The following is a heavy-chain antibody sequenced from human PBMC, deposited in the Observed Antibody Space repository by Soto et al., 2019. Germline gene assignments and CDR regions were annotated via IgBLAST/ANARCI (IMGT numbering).Heavy chain of an antibody. CDR3: AKTVGLSLFGHFTR. CDR1: GFTFSDAY. V-gene: IGHV3-11*05. CDR2: ISHTSHYM. J-gene: IGHJ2*01. Sequence: QEQLVESGGGLVKPGGSLRLSCAASGFTFSDAYMSWIRQAPGKGLEGVSYISHTSHYMKYSDSVEGRFTVSRDNAKNSLYLHMNSLRAEDTAVYYCAKTVGLSLFGHFTRWGRGTRVIVSS. D-gene: IGHD1-26*01.